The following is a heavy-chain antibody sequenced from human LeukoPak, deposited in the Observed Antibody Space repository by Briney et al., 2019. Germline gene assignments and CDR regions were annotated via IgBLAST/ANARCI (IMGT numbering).Heavy chain of an antibody. V-gene: IGHV3-21*01. CDR1: GFTFSSYA. Sequence: GGPLRLSCAASGFTFSSYAMNWVRQAPGKGLEWVSSISSSSSYIYYADSVKGRFTISRDNAKNSLYLQMNSLRAEDTAVYYCAREIVGATRNWGQGTLVTVSS. CDR2: ISSSSSYI. J-gene: IGHJ4*02. CDR3: AREIVGATRN. D-gene: IGHD1-26*01.